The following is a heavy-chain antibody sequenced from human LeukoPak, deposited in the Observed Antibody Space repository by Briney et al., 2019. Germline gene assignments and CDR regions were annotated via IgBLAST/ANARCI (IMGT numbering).Heavy chain of an antibody. J-gene: IGHJ6*02. CDR3: ARTLDCSSSSCSYGMDF. CDR1: GGSMSGYY. Sequence: SETLSLTCAVSGGSMSGYYWSWIRQPPGKGLEWIGYIFYSGSTNYNPSLKSRVTISEDTSKNQFSLKLSSVTAADTAVYYCARTLDCSSSSCSYGMDFWGQGTTVTVPS. V-gene: IGHV4-59*08. CDR2: IFYSGST. D-gene: IGHD2-15*01.